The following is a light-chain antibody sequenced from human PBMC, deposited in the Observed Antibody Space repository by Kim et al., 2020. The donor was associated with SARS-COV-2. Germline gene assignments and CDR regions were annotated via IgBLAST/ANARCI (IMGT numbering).Light chain of an antibody. J-gene: IGLJ1*01. V-gene: IGLV2-8*01. CDR3: SSYASINNVV. Sequence: GQSVNNSGTGTSSDVGDYNYVSWYQQNPGKAPKLMIYEVTKRPSGVPDPFSGSTSGNTASLTVSGLQAEDEADYYCSSYASINNVVFGAGTKVTVL. CDR1: SSDVGDYNY. CDR2: EVT.